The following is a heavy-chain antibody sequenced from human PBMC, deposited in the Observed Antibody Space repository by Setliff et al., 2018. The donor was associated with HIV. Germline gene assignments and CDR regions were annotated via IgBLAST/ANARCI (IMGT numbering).Heavy chain of an antibody. V-gene: IGHV3-74*01. CDR3: VRDNGLYNFDY. Sequence: HPGGSLRLSCAASGFTFSSHWMHWVRQAPGKGLVWVSRINTDGRSTTNADAVKGRFTISRDNAKNTLYLQMNSLRVEDTAVYYCVRDNGLYNFDYWGQGALVTVSS. D-gene: IGHD3-16*01. CDR2: INTDGRST. J-gene: IGHJ4*02. CDR1: GFTFSSHW.